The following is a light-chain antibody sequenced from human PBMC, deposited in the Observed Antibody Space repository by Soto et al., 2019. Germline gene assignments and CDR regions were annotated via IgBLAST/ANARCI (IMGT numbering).Light chain of an antibody. CDR1: QTISRW. J-gene: IGKJ5*01. Sequence: DIQMTPSPSTLSASVGDGGTITCRASQTISRWLAWYQQKPGRAPKLLIYDASTLESGVPSRFSGSGSETEFTLTISRLQPDDFATYFCHSRAFGQGTRLEIK. CDR3: HSRA. V-gene: IGKV1-5*01. CDR2: DAS.